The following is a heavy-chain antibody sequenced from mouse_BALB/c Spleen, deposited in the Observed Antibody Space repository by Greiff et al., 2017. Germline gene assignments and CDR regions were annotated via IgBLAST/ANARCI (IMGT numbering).Heavy chain of an antibody. D-gene: IGHD2-3*01. J-gene: IGHJ1*01. V-gene: IGHV3-8*02. CDR2: ISYSGST. Sequence: EVMLVESGPSLVKPSQTLSLTCSVTGDSITSGYWNWIRKFPGNKLEYMGYISYSGSTYYNPSLKSRISITRDTSKNQYYLQLNSVTTEDTATYYCAYSLDGYYGYFDVWGAGTTVTVSS. CDR1: GDSITSGY. CDR3: AYSLDGYYGYFDV.